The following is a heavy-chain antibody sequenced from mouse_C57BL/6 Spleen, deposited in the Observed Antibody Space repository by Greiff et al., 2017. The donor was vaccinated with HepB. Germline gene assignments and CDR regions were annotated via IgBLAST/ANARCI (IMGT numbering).Heavy chain of an antibody. CDR3: ARGYYEFAY. Sequence: EVKLMESEGGLVQPGSSMKLSCTASGFTFSDYYMAWVRQVPEKGLEWVANINYDGSSTYYLDSLKSRFIISRDNAKNILYLQMSSLKSEDTATYYCARGYYEFAYWGQGTLVTVSA. V-gene: IGHV5-16*01. CDR2: INYDGSST. CDR1: GFTFSDYY. J-gene: IGHJ3*01. D-gene: IGHD1-1*01.